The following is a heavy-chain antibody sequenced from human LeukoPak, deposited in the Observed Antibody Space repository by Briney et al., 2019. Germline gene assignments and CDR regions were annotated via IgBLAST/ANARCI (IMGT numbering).Heavy chain of an antibody. CDR2: IYVSGRI. J-gene: IGHJ5*02. CDR3: ARDSGTTGEVKFDP. Sequence: SESLSLTCSVSGGSTSILYLSWIWQPAGKGLEWIGRIYVSGRIDYNPSLRSRVTMSVDTSKNQLSLRVRSVTAADTGVYYCARDSGTTGEVKFDPWGQGTLVTVSS. D-gene: IGHD3-10*01. CDR1: GGSTSILY. V-gene: IGHV4-4*07.